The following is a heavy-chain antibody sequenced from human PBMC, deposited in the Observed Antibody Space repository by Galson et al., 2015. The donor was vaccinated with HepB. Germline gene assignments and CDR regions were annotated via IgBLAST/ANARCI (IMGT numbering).Heavy chain of an antibody. CDR2: ISSSSSYI. Sequence: SLRLSCAASGFTFSSYSMNWVRQAPGKGLEWVSSISSSSSYIYYADSVKGRFTISRDNAKNSLYLQMNSLRAEDTAVYYCAREAVAGTWDDYWGQGTLSPSPQ. V-gene: IGHV3-21*01. D-gene: IGHD6-19*01. J-gene: IGHJ4*02. CDR1: GFTFSSYS. CDR3: AREAVAGTWDDY.